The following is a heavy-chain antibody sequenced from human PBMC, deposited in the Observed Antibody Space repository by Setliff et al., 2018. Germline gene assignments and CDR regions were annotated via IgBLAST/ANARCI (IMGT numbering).Heavy chain of an antibody. D-gene: IGHD3-16*01. CDR2: INPKNGGA. V-gene: IGHV1-46*01. Sequence: ASVKVSCKASGYTFTSYYIHWVRQAPGQGLEWMGVINPKNGGATYPQNLQGRVTMTRDTSMSTVYMELSSLRFEDTAVYYCARERAGGRGFTFGAIYYYHGMDVWGQGTTVTVSS. CDR3: ARERAGGRGFTFGAIYYYHGMDV. J-gene: IGHJ6*02. CDR1: GYTFTSYY.